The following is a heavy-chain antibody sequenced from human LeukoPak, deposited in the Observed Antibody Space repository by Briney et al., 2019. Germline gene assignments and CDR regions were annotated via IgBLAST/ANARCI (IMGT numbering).Heavy chain of an antibody. Sequence: QSGGSLRLSCAASGFTFSSYAMHWVRQAPGKGLEWVAVISYDGSNKYYADSVKGRFTISRDNSKNTLYLQMNSLRAEDTAVYYCARDGAVAVSPPSFFDYWGQGTLVTVSS. J-gene: IGHJ4*02. CDR3: ARDGAVAVSPPSFFDY. V-gene: IGHV3-30-3*01. CDR2: ISYDGSNK. CDR1: GFTFSSYA. D-gene: IGHD6-19*01.